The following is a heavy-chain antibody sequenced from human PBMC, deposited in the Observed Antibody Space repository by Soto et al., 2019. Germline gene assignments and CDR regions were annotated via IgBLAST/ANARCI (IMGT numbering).Heavy chain of an antibody. CDR1: GGTFSSYA. Sequence: QVQLVQSGAEVKKPGSSVKVSCKASGGTFSSYAISWVRQAPGQGLEWMGGIIPVFGTANYAQKFQGRVTITADESTSTAYMELSSLRSEDTAVYYCARGLGYYGSGSSYYFDYWGQGTLVTVSS. J-gene: IGHJ4*02. V-gene: IGHV1-69*01. CDR3: ARGLGYYGSGSSYYFDY. D-gene: IGHD3-10*01. CDR2: IIPVFGTA.